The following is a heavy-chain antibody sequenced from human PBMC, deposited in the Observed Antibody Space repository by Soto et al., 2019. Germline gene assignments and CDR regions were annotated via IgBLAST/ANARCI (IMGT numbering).Heavy chain of an antibody. CDR3: XXXXXXXXXXXXXXY. J-gene: IGHJ4*02. CDR2: MNTDGTTT. Sequence: EVHLVESGGGIVQPGGSLRLSCTASGFTFSSYWMHWVRQAPGKGLVWVSRMNTDGTTTTYADSVKGRFTISRDNAKNTLYLQMDSLRTEDTXVXXXXXXXXXXXXXXXXXYWGQGTLVTVSS. V-gene: IGHV3-74*01. CDR1: GFTFSSYW.